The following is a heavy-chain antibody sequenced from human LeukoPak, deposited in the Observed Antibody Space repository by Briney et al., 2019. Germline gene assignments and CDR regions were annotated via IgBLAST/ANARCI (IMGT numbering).Heavy chain of an antibody. J-gene: IGHJ4*02. Sequence: GGSLRLSCAASGFTVSSNYMSWVSQAPGKGLEWVSIIYRGGSTYYADSVKGRFTISRDNSKNTLYLQMNSLRAEDTAVYYCASGTTVTTPFDYWGQGTLVTVSS. CDR3: ASGTTVTTPFDY. V-gene: IGHV3-53*01. CDR1: GFTVSSNY. CDR2: IYRGGST. D-gene: IGHD4-17*01.